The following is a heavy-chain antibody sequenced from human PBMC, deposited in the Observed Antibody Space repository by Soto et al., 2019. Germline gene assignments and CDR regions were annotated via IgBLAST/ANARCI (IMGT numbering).Heavy chain of an antibody. CDR1: GYTFTNYG. CDR2: IRCDNGHA. D-gene: IGHD3-9*01. Sequence: GASVKVSCKASGYTFTNYGVSWVRQAPGQGLEWMGWIRCDNGHADYAQKFQDRVTMTTDSSTTTVYMELRTLRSDDTAMYYCVRDSGYEILTGYQHFDSWGQGTLVTVSS. CDR3: VRDSGYEILTGYQHFDS. V-gene: IGHV1-18*04. J-gene: IGHJ4*02.